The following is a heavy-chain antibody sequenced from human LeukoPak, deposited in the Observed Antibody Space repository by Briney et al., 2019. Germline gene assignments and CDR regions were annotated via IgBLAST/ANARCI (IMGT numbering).Heavy chain of an antibody. CDR1: GVTFSNSA. CDR3: ARDPLRYLRVGHYDY. CDR2: IYYDSSHI. J-gene: IGHJ4*02. Sequence: GGSLRLSCEASGVTFSNSAMNWVRQAPGKGLEWVSSIYYDSSHIYYAASVRGRFTISRDNARNSVYLQMNSLRVEDTAVYYCARDPLRYLRVGHYDYWGQGTLVAVSS. D-gene: IGHD3-9*01. V-gene: IGHV3-21*01.